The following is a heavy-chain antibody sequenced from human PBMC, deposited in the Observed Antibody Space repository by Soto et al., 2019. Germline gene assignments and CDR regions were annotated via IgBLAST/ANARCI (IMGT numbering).Heavy chain of an antibody. CDR3: ATEIRGCIGPLDY. J-gene: IGHJ4*02. D-gene: IGHD3-3*01. Sequence: GLSLRLSCAASGFTLSANCINWVRQSPGKGLEGVSVLSYDGCLKVYAGSVKAGFAISRDNSRDTVYLQMNSLSPDDQAVYYRATEIRGCIGPLDYVCQGTLDAVSS. CDR2: LSYDGCLK. V-gene: IGHV3-30*09. CDR1: GFTLSANC.